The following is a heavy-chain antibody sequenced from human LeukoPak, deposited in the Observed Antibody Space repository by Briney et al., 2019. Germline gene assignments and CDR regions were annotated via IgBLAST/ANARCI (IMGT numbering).Heavy chain of an antibody. CDR2: FDPEDGET. J-gene: IGHJ1*01. CDR1: GYTLTELS. D-gene: IGHD3-22*01. CDR3: VTATYYYDSSGYYPIEYFQH. V-gene: IGHV1-24*01. Sequence: ASVKVSCKVSGYTLTELSMHWVRQALGKGLEWMGGFDPEDGETIYAQKFQGRVTMTEDTSTDTAYMELSSLRSEDTAVYYCVTATYYYDSSGYYPIEYFQHWGQGTLVTVSS.